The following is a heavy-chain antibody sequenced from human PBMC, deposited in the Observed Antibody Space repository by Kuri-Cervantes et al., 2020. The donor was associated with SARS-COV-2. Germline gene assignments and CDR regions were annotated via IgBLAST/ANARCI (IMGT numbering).Heavy chain of an antibody. CDR2: ISGSGGST. CDR1: GFTFSSYA. D-gene: IGHD4-17*01. Sequence: ESMKISCAASGFTFSSYAMSWVRQAPGKGLEWVSAISGSGGSTYYADSVKGRFTISRDNSKNTLYLQMNSLRAEDTAVYYCAKGFYGDYVGPGAFDIWGQGTMVTVSS. V-gene: IGHV3-23*01. J-gene: IGHJ3*02. CDR3: AKGFYGDYVGPGAFDI.